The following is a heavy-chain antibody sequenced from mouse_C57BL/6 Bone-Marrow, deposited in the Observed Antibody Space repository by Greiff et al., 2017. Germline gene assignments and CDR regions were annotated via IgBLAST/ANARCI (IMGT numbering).Heavy chain of an antibody. J-gene: IGHJ2*01. CDR1: GYSITSGYY. V-gene: IGHV3-6*01. CDR3: AREITTEGFDY. D-gene: IGHD1-1*01. Sequence: DVKLQESGPGLVKPSQSLSLTCSVTGYSITSGYYWNWIRQFPGNKLEWMGYISYDGSNNYNPSLKNRISITRDTSKNQFFLKLNSVTTEDTATYYCAREITTEGFDYWGQGTTLTVSS. CDR2: ISYDGSN.